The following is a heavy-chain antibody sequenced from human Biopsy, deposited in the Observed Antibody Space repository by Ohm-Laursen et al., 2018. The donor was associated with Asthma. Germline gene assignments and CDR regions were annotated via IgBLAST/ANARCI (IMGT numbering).Heavy chain of an antibody. CDR3: ARCQVGYSSGWSLLLKKIYYSGMDV. D-gene: IGHD6-19*01. CDR2: IMTVFGTT. CDR1: GGTFSNFA. Sequence: SVKVSCKTPGGTFSNFAISWVRQAPGQGLEWLGGIMTVFGTTNYAQKFQGRVTITADESTSTAYMKVTSLRSEDTAIYYCARCQVGYSSGWSLLLKKIYYSGMDVWGQGTAVTVSS. J-gene: IGHJ6*02. V-gene: IGHV1-69*13.